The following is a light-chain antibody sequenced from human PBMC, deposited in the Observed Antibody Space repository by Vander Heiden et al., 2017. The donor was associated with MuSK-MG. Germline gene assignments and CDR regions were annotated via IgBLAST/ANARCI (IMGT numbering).Light chain of an antibody. J-gene: IGKJ1*01. CDR2: KAS. CDR3: QQYSDYPRT. CDR1: QSISSW. Sequence: DIQMTQSPSTLSASVGDRVTITCRASQSISSWLAWYQQKPGKAPKLLIYKASSLESGVPSSFSGRGSGTEFTLTISSLQPDDFATYYCQQYSDYPRTFGLGTKVEIK. V-gene: IGKV1-5*03.